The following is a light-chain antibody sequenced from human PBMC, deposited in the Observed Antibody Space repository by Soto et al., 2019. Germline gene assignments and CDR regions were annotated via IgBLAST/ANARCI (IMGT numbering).Light chain of an antibody. Sequence: EIVLTQSPGTLSVSPGERATLSCRASQSVSSSYLAWYQQKPGQAPRLLIYSASNRAPGIPDRFSGSGSGTDFTLTISRLEPKDSAVYYCQQYGRSLWTFGQGTKVEI. CDR1: QSVSSSY. CDR3: QQYGRSLWT. J-gene: IGKJ1*01. V-gene: IGKV3-20*01. CDR2: SAS.